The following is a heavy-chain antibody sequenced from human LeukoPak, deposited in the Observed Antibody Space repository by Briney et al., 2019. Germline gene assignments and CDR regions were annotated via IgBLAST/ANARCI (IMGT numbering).Heavy chain of an antibody. J-gene: IGHJ6*03. CDR1: GGSINSYY. CDR3: ARRWNYGRNYYIDV. V-gene: IGHV4-34*01. CDR2: INDSGRT. Sequence: PSETLSLTCTVSGGSINSYYWSWIRQPPGKGLEWIGEINDSGRTNYNPSLMSRVTVSVDTSKNQFSLRLTSVTATDTAVYYCARRWNYGRNYYIDVWGNGATVSVSS. D-gene: IGHD1-7*01.